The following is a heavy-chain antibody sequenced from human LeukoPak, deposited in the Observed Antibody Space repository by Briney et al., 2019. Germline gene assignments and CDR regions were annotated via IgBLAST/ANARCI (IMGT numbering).Heavy chain of an antibody. D-gene: IGHD6-13*01. V-gene: IGHV4-38-2*02. CDR3: ARDRIAAAGTHYYYMDV. CDR1: GYSISSGYY. CDR2: IYYSGST. J-gene: IGHJ6*03. Sequence: SETLSLTCTVSGYSISSGYYWGWIRQPPGKGLEWIGSIYYSGSTYYNPSLKSRVTISVDTSKNQFSLKLSSVTAADTAVYYCARDRIAAAGTHYYYMDVWGKGTTVTVSS.